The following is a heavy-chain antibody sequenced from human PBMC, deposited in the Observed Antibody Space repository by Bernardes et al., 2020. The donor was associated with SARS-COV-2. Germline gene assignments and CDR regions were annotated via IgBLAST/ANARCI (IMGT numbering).Heavy chain of an antibody. D-gene: IGHD3-3*01. J-gene: IGHJ3*01. CDR1: GFTFEDYT. CDR2: VSWDGSTT. V-gene: IGHV3-43*01. CDR3: ATERQSLTIFGVGHDAFDF. Sequence: LRLSCAASGFTFEDYTMHWVRQVPGMGLEWVSLVSWDGSTTNYADSVKGRFIISRDSSRNTLHLQMNSLRNEDTALYYCATERQSLTIFGVGHDAFDFWGQGTMVIVSS.